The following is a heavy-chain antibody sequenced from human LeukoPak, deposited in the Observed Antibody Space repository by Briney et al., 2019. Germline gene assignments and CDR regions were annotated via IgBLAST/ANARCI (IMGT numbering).Heavy chain of an antibody. CDR1: GFTFSSYA. Sequence: GVLRLSCAASGFTFSSYAMSWVRQAPGKGLEWVSAISGSGGSTYYADSVKGRFTISRDNSKNTLYLQMNSLRAEDTAVYYCAKDLDCSSTSCYPDYWGQGTLVTVSS. CDR2: ISGSGGST. V-gene: IGHV3-23*01. CDR3: AKDLDCSSTSCYPDY. D-gene: IGHD2-2*01. J-gene: IGHJ4*02.